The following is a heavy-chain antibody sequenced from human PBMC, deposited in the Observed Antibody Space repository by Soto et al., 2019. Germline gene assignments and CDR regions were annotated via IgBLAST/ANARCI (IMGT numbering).Heavy chain of an antibody. J-gene: IGHJ3*02. Sequence: SETLSLTCTVSGGSISSGGYYWSWIRQHPGKGLEWIGYIYYSGSTYYNPSLKSRVTISVDTSKNQFSLKLSSVTAADTAVYYCARVSITMIVVTHCAFDIWGQGTMVTVS. V-gene: IGHV4-31*03. CDR2: IYYSGST. CDR3: ARVSITMIVVTHCAFDI. CDR1: GGSISSGGYY. D-gene: IGHD3-22*01.